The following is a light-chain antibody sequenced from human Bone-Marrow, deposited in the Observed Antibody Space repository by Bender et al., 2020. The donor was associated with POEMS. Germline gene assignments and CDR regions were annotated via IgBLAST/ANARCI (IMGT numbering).Light chain of an antibody. CDR1: SSNIGAHA. CDR2: SSH. CDR3: AVWDDSLNGWV. J-gene: IGLJ3*02. Sequence: QFVLTQSPSASGTPGQRVTISCSGGSSNIGAHAVNWYQHLPGTAPKLLIYSSHRRPSEVPDRFSGSRSGTSASLAISGLQSEDEADYYCAVWDDSLNGWVFGGGTKLTVL. V-gene: IGLV1-44*01.